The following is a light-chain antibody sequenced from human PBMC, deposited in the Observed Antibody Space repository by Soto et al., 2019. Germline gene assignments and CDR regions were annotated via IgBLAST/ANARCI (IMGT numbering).Light chain of an antibody. J-gene: IGLJ1*01. V-gene: IGLV1-47*02. CDR3: AAWDDNLSTYV. CDR1: SSSIGTNF. CDR2: SNN. Sequence: QSVLTQPPSASGTPEQRVSISCSGYSSSIGTNFVYWYQQLPGTAPKVLIHSNNQRPSGVPDRFSGSKSGTSASLAISGLRSEDEADYYCAAWDDNLSTYVFGSGTKVTVL.